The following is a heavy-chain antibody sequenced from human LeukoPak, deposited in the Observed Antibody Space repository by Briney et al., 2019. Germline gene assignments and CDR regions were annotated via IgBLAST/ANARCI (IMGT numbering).Heavy chain of an antibody. J-gene: IGHJ4*02. CDR2: INSDGSST. CDR3: AKLCGGSPYYFDY. Sequence: GGSLRLSCAASGFTFSSYWMHWVRQAPGKGLVWVSRINSDGSSTYYADSVKGRFTISRDNSKNTLYLQMNSLRAEDTAVYYCAKLCGGSPYYFDYWGQGTLVTVSS. D-gene: IGHD2/OR15-2a*01. V-gene: IGHV3-74*01. CDR1: GFTFSSYW.